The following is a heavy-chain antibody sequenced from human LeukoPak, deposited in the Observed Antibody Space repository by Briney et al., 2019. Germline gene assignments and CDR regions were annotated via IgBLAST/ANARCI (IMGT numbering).Heavy chain of an antibody. Sequence: PSETLSLTCTVSGGSIRSSYYYWGWIRQPPGKGLEWIGSIYDSGSTYYNPSLKSRVTISVDTSKNQFSLKPSSVTAADTAVYYCARWNNYFDYWGQGTLVTVSS. V-gene: IGHV4-39*07. CDR2: IYDSGST. D-gene: IGHD1-1*01. J-gene: IGHJ4*02. CDR3: ARWNNYFDY. CDR1: GGSIRSSYYY.